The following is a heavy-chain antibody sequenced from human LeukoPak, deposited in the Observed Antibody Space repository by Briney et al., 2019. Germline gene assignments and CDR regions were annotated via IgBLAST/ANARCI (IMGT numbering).Heavy chain of an antibody. V-gene: IGHV3-30*18. CDR2: ISYDGSNK. CDR1: GFTFSSYG. CDR3: AKLVAARRYNFDY. Sequence: GSLRLSCAASGFTFSSYGMHWVRQAPGKGLEWVAVISYDGSNKYYADSVKGRFTISRDNSKNTLYLQMNSLRAEDTAVYYCAKLVAARRYNFDYWGQGTLVTVSS. J-gene: IGHJ4*02. D-gene: IGHD6-6*01.